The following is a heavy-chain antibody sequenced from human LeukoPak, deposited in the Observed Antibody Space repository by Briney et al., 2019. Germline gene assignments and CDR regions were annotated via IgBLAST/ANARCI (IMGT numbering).Heavy chain of an antibody. J-gene: IGHJ4*03. D-gene: IGHD6-13*01. Sequence: SETLSLTCAVSGGSISSSAWWSWVRQPPGKGLEWIGEVYHSGSTNYNSFLKSRVTISVDKSKNQFSLKLTSATAADTAVYYCARDLGSSWFEPLDYWGQGTTVTVSS. V-gene: IGHV4-4*02. CDR1: GGSISSSAW. CDR3: ARDLGSSWFEPLDY. CDR2: VYHSGST.